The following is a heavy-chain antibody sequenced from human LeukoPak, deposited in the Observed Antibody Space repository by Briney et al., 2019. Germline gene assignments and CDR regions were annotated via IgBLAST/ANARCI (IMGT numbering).Heavy chain of an antibody. CDR3: ARGHYYYDSSGYHDAFDI. V-gene: IGHV4-34*01. D-gene: IGHD3-22*01. CDR1: GGSFSGYY. J-gene: IGHJ3*02. Sequence: SETLSLTCAVYGGSFSGYYWSWIRQPPGKGLEWIGEINHSGSTNYNPSLKSRVTISVDTSKNQFSLKLSSVTAADTAVYYCARGHYYYDSSGYHDAFDIWGQGTMVTVSS. CDR2: INHSGST.